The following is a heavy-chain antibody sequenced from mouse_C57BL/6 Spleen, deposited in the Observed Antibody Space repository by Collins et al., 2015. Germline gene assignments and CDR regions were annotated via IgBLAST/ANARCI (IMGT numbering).Heavy chain of an antibody. V-gene: IGHV5-6-2*01. CDR1: GFTFSSYY. D-gene: IGHD1-1*01. Sequence: DVKLVESGGGLVKLGGSLKLSCAASGFTFSSYYMSWVRQTPEKRLELVAAINSNGGSTYYPDTVKGRFTISRDNAKNTLYLQMSSLKSEDTALYYCARQGGSSYGEVDYFDYWGQGTTLTVSS. CDR2: INSNGGST. CDR3: ARQGGSSYGEVDYFDY. J-gene: IGHJ2*01.